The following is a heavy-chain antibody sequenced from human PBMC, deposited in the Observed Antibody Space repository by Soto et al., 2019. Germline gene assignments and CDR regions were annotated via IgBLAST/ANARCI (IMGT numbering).Heavy chain of an antibody. CDR2: ISGNGDTT. J-gene: IGHJ4*02. Sequence: EIQLLDSGGDSVHPGGSLRLSCGASGFTFSNYVMGWVRQAPGKGLEWVSGISGNGDTTDYADSVKGRFTISRDNSKNTLYLQMNRLRAEDTALYYCVKGGLIRRFDSWGQGTLVNVSS. V-gene: IGHV3-23*01. CDR1: GFTFSNYV. CDR3: VKGGLIRRFDS. D-gene: IGHD3-16*01.